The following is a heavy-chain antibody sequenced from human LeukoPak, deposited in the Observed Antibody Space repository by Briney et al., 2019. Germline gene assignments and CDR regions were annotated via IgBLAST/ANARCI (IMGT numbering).Heavy chain of an antibody. V-gene: IGHV3-21*01. CDR1: GFTFSSYS. J-gene: IGHJ4*02. CDR3: ARDSVVEVLNLDY. CDR2: ISSSSNYV. D-gene: IGHD1-26*01. Sequence: GGSLRLSCAASGFTFSSYSMNWVRQAPGKGLEWVSSISSSSNYVYYADSVKGRFTISRDNAKKSLYLQMNSLRDEDTAVYYCARDSVVEVLNLDYWGQGTLVTVSS.